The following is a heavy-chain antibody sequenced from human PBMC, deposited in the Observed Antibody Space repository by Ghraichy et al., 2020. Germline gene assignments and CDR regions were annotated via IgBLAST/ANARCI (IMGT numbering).Heavy chain of an antibody. CDR2: INEDGSQR. CDR3: ARNRIANNY. CDR1: GFTFSSFC. D-gene: IGHD2-21*01. Sequence: GESLNISCAASGFTFSSFCMSWVRQAPGKGLEWVSNINEDGSQRNYVDSVKGRFTVSRDNAKNSLDLQMNSLRAEDTAVYYCARNRIANNYWGQGTLVTVSS. J-gene: IGHJ4*02. V-gene: IGHV3-7*01.